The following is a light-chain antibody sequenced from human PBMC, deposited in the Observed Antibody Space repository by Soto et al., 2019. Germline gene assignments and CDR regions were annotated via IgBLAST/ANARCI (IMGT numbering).Light chain of an antibody. J-gene: IGKJ1*01. CDR2: GAS. CDR1: QSINAH. V-gene: IGKV3-15*01. CDR3: QQYNTWLWT. Sequence: EVVMTQSPATLSVSPGERVTLSCRASQSINAHLAWYQQKPGQAPRLLIHGASTRATGIPARFSGSGFGTEFILTISRLQSEDFAVYYCQQYNTWLWTFGQVTKVEIQ.